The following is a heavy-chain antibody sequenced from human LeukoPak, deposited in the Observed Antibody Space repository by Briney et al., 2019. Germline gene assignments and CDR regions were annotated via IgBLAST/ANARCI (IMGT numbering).Heavy chain of an antibody. J-gene: IGHJ4*02. CDR3: AREVTAAGTPYFDY. Sequence: SETLSLTCAVYGRSFSGYYWSWIRQPPGKGLEWIGEINHSGSTNYNPSLKSRVTISVDTSKNQFSLKLSSVTAADTAVYYCAREVTAAGTPYFDYWGQGTLVTVSS. D-gene: IGHD6-13*01. CDR2: INHSGST. V-gene: IGHV4-34*01. CDR1: GRSFSGYY.